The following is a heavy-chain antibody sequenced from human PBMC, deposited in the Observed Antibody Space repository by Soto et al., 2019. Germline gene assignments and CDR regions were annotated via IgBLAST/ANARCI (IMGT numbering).Heavy chain of an antibody. Sequence: ASVKVSCKVSGYTLTELSMHWVRQAPGKGLEWMGGFDPEDGETIYAQKFQGRVTMTEDTSTDTAYMELSSLRSEDTAVYYCATGVPLGYCTNGVCPALDYWGQGTLVTVSS. J-gene: IGHJ4*02. CDR2: FDPEDGET. CDR3: ATGVPLGYCTNGVCPALDY. V-gene: IGHV1-24*01. D-gene: IGHD2-8*01. CDR1: GYTLTELS.